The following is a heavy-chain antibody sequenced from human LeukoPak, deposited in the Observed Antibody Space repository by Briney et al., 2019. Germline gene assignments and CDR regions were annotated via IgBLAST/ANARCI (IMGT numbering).Heavy chain of an antibody. CDR3: AREQGYYSVPGY. CDR1: GFTFSSYW. Sequence: HPGGSLRLSCAASGFTFSSYWMHWVRQAPGMGPVWVARIRNDGSSTDYADSVKGRFTISRDNAKNTLYLQMNSLRAEDTAVYYCAREQGYYSVPGYWGQGTLVTVSS. V-gene: IGHV3-74*01. J-gene: IGHJ4*02. CDR2: IRNDGSST. D-gene: IGHD3-22*01.